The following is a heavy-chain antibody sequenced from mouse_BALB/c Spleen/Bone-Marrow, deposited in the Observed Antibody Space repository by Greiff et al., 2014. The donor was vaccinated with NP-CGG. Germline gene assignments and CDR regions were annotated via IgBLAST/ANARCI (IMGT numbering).Heavy chain of an antibody. D-gene: IGHD1-1*01. CDR2: IDPANGNT. Sequence: EVNVVESGAELVKPGASVKLSCTASGFNIKDTYMHWVKQRPEQGLEWIGRIDPANGNTKYDPKFRGKATITADTSSNTAYLQLSSLTSEDTAVYYCASYYYGSSSFAYWGQGTLVTVSA. V-gene: IGHV14-3*02. CDR1: GFNIKDTY. J-gene: IGHJ3*01. CDR3: ASYYYGSSSFAY.